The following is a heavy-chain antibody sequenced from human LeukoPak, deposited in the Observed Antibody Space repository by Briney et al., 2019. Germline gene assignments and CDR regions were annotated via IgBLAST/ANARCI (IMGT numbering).Heavy chain of an antibody. CDR2: INHSGST. CDR3: ARVNYDFWSGYYRVMDV. V-gene: IGHV4-34*01. Sequence: SETLSLTCAVYGGSFSGYYWSWIRQPPGKGLEWIGEINHSGSTNYNPSLKSRVTISADTSKNQFSLKLSSVTAADTAVYYCARVNYDFWSGYYRVMDVWGQGTTVTVSS. D-gene: IGHD3-3*01. J-gene: IGHJ6*02. CDR1: GGSFSGYY.